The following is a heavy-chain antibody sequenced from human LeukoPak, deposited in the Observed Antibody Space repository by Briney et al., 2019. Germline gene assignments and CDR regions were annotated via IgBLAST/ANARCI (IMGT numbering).Heavy chain of an antibody. J-gene: IGHJ4*02. D-gene: IGHD2-15*01. Sequence: ASVKVSCKASGYTFTSYGISWVRQAPGQGLEWMGRINPNSGGTNYAQKFQGRVTMTRDTSISTAYMELSRLRSDDTAVYYCARFGGYCSGGSCYPVDYWGQGTLVTVSS. CDR3: ARFGGYCSGGSCYPVDY. CDR1: GYTFTSYG. V-gene: IGHV1-2*06. CDR2: INPNSGGT.